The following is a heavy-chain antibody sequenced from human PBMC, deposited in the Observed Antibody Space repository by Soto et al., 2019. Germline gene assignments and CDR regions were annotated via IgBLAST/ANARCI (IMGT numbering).Heavy chain of an antibody. CDR3: AREESVRDYYYYYGMDV. CDR1: GYTFTSYG. J-gene: IGHJ6*02. CDR2: ISAYNGNT. V-gene: IGHV1-18*01. Sequence: ASVKVSCKASGYTFTSYGISWVRQAPGQGLEWMGWISAYNGNTNYAQKLQGRVTMTTDTSTSTAYMELRSLRSDDTAVYYCAREESVRDYYYYYGMDVWGQGTTVTVS.